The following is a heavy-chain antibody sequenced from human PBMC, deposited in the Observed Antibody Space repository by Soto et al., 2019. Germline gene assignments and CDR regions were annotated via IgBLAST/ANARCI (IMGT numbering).Heavy chain of an antibody. CDR2: IYYSGST. V-gene: IGHV4-59*01. CDR3: ARLYSSSSAGYYYYMDV. J-gene: IGHJ6*03. D-gene: IGHD6-6*01. CDR1: GGSISSYY. Sequence: SETLSLTCTVSGGSISSYYWSWIRQPPGKGLEWIGYIYYSGSTNYSPSLKSRVTISVDTSKNQFSLKLSSVTAADTALYYCARLYSSSSAGYYYYMDVWGKGTTVPVS.